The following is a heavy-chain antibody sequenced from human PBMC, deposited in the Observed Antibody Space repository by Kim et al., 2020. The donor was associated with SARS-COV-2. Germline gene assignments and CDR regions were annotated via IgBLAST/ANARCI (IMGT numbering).Heavy chain of an antibody. CDR3: ARDLRGGWSEGWFDP. V-gene: IGHV3-23*01. CDR2: ISGSGGST. D-gene: IGHD6-19*01. J-gene: IGHJ5*02. CDR1: GFTFRSYA. Sequence: GGSLRRSCAASGFTFRSYAMSWLRQAPGMGLEWISAISGSGGSTFYADSVEGRFTISRDNSKNTLYLQVNSLRAEDTAVYYCARDLRGGWSEGWFDPWG.